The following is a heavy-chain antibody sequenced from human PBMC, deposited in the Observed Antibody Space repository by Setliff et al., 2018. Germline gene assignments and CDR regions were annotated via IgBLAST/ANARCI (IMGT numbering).Heavy chain of an antibody. CDR1: GFTFSSYT. CDR3: ARGGTYSSGPLDY. V-gene: IGHV3-64*01. Sequence: QPGGSLRLSCAASGFTFSSYTMHWVRQAPGKGLEYVSSISSSGGNIYYANSVKGRFIISRDNSKSTLFLQMGSLRAEDMSVYYCARGGTYSSGPLDYWGQGILVTVSS. J-gene: IGHJ4*02. CDR2: ISSSGGNI. D-gene: IGHD3-22*01.